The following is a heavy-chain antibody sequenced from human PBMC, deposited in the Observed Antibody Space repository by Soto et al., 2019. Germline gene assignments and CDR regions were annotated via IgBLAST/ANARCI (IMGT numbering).Heavy chain of an antibody. Sequence: ASVKVSCKASGYTFTSYAMHWVRQATGQRLEWMGWMNPNSGNTGYAQKFQGRVTMTRNTSISTAYMELSSLRSEDTAVYYCASPGIAVAGFDYWGQGTLVTVSS. J-gene: IGHJ4*02. D-gene: IGHD6-19*01. CDR1: GYTFTSYA. CDR3: ASPGIAVAGFDY. CDR2: MNPNSGNT. V-gene: IGHV1-8*02.